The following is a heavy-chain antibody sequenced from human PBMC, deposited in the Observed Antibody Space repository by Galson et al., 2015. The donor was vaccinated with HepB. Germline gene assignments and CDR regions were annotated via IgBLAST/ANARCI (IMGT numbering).Heavy chain of an antibody. CDR1: GFTFDDYA. Sequence: SLRLSCAASGFTFDDYAMHWVRQAPGKGLEWVSGISWNSGSIDYADSVKGRFTISRDNAKNSLYLQMNSLRAEDTALYYCAKDLAAAAPYWYFDLWGRGTLVTVSS. D-gene: IGHD6-13*01. CDR2: ISWNSGSI. V-gene: IGHV3-9*01. CDR3: AKDLAAAAPYWYFDL. J-gene: IGHJ2*01.